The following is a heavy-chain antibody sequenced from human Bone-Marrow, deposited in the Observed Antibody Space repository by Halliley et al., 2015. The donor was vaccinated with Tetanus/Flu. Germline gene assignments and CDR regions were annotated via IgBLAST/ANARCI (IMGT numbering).Heavy chain of an antibody. CDR2: IYYSGTA. D-gene: IGHD4-17*01. J-gene: IGHJ3*02. V-gene: IGHV4-31*02. CDR3: ARGEDHGDYRAFDI. Sequence: WIGYIYYSGTAYYNPSLKSRLTISVDTSQNQFSLKLGSVNAADTAVYYCARGEDHGDYRAFDIWGQGTMVTVSP.